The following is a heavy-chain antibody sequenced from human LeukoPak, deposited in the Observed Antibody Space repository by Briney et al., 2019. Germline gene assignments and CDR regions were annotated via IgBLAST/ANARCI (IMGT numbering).Heavy chain of an antibody. V-gene: IGHV3-23*01. J-gene: IGHJ4*02. CDR2: ISGSGGST. CDR1: GLTFSSYA. CDR3: AKDRPEVVTAIPRYFDY. D-gene: IGHD2-21*02. Sequence: SGGSLRLSCAASGLTFSSYAMSWVRQAPGKGLEWVSAISGSGGSTYYADSVKGRFTISRDNSKNTLYLQMNSLRAEDTAVYYCAKDRPEVVTAIPRYFDYWGQGTLVTVSS.